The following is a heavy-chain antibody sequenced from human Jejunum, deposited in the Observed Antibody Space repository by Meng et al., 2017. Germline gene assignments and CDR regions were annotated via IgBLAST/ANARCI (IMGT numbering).Heavy chain of an antibody. V-gene: IGHV1-2*02. Sequence: VRLAQPGVEVKKPGASVIVSCNASGDTFTGPFIHWGRQAPGQGLQWMGLINPNSGDTLYAQRFQDRVTMTSDTSISTAYVELSSLKSDDTAVYYCARERRYFGDPLGFWGQGSLVTVSS. CDR1: GDTFTGPF. J-gene: IGHJ4*02. CDR3: ARERRYFGDPLGF. CDR2: INPNSGDT. D-gene: IGHD3-10*01.